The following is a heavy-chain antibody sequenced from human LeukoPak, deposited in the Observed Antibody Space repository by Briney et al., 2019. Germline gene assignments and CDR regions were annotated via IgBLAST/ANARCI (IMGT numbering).Heavy chain of an antibody. CDR2: IRSKANSYAT. CDR1: GFTFSGSA. J-gene: IGHJ4*02. D-gene: IGHD2-15*01. CDR3: TSLTAGGPDY. Sequence: PGGSLRLSCAASGFTFSGSAMHWVRQASGEGLEWVGRIRSKANSYATAYAASVKGRFTITRDDSKNTAYLQMNSLKTEDTAVYYCTSLTAGGPDYWGQGTLVTVSS. V-gene: IGHV3-73*01.